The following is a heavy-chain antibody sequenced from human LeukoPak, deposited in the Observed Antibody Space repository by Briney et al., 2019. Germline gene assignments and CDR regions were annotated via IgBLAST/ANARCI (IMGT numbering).Heavy chain of an antibody. J-gene: IGHJ5*02. D-gene: IGHD3-10*01. CDR1: GGSISSGGYY. V-gene: IGHV4-31*03. CDR3: AKRRTYGSGSQFDP. CDR2: IYYSGST. Sequence: SETLSLTCTVSGGSISSGGYYWSWIRQHPGKGLEWIGYIYYSGSTYYNPSLKSRVTISVDTSKNQFSLKLSSVTAADTAVYYCAKRRTYGSGSQFDPWGQGTLVTVSS.